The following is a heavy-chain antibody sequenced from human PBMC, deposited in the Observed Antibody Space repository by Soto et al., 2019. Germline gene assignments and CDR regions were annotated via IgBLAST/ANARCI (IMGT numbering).Heavy chain of an antibody. CDR2: TSHSGST. V-gene: IGHV4-4*02. J-gene: IGHJ4*02. Sequence: QVQLQESGPGLVKPSGTLSLTCAVSGDSFNSSHWWNWVRQPPGKGLEWIGQTSHSGSTNYNPTLTGRVTISVDKSKNHLPRKLTSVTAADTAVYYCAARHFWSGPWIDRRLDFWGQGTLVTVSP. D-gene: IGHD3-3*02. CDR1: GDSFNSSHW. CDR3: AARHFWSGPWIDRRLDF.